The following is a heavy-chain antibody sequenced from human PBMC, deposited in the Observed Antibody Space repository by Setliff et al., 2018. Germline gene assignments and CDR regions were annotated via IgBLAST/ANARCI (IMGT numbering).Heavy chain of an antibody. J-gene: IGHJ4*02. Sequence: SETLSLTCNVSGASISSHAWSWIRQPPGKRLEYIGYLYTSGSTNYNPSLKSRVTISLDTSKNQFSLKLSSVTAADTAVYYCARGSYYDSSGYSPDFFDYWGQGTLVTVSS. V-gene: IGHV4-4*08. D-gene: IGHD3-22*01. CDR1: GASISSHA. CDR2: LYTSGST. CDR3: ARGSYYDSSGYSPDFFDY.